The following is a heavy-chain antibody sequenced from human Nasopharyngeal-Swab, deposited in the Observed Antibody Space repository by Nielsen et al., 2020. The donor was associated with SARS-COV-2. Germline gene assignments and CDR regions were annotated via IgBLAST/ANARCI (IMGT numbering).Heavy chain of an antibody. J-gene: IGHJ3*01. CDR3: ARESVVTGTDDAPDL. D-gene: IGHD2-21*02. Sequence: GGSLRLSCVASGVIFSEYWMHWVRQAPGKGLVWVSRVNEDGSRTDYADSVRGRFTISRDNAKNTLYLQMNSLRREDTAVYYCARESVVTGTDDAPDLWGRGTMVTVSS. CDR1: GVIFSEYW. CDR2: VNEDGSRT. V-gene: IGHV3-74*01.